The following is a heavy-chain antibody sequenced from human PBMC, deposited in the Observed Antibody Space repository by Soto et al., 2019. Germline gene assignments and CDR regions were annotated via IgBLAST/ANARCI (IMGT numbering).Heavy chain of an antibody. CDR1: GGSISSYY. CDR2: IYYSGST. D-gene: IGHD3-22*01. V-gene: IGHV4-59*08. Sequence: PSETLSLTCTVSGGSISSYYWSWIRQPPGKGLEWIGYIYYSGSTNYNPSLKSRVTISVDTSKNQFSLKLTSVTAADTAVYYCARLHYYVSNASYQGFFDYWGRGTLVTVSS. CDR3: ARLHYYVSNASYQGFFDY. J-gene: IGHJ4*02.